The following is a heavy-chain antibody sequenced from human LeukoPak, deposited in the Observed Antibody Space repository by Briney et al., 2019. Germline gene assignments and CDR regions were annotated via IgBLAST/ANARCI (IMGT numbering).Heavy chain of an antibody. CDR1: GFTFSSYS. J-gene: IGHJ6*02. Sequence: GGSLRLSCAASGFTFSSYSMNWVRQAPGKGLEWVSSISSSSSYIYYADSVKGRFTISRDNAKNSLYLQMNSLRAEDTAVFYCARDKPAGYDFWSGYYTDYYYYGMDVWGQGTTVTVSS. D-gene: IGHD3-3*01. CDR3: ARDKPAGYDFWSGYYTDYYYYGMDV. V-gene: IGHV3-21*01. CDR2: ISSSSSYI.